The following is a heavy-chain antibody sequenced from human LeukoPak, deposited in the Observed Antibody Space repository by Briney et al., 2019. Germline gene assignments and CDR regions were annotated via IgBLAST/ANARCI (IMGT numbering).Heavy chain of an antibody. Sequence: SETLSLTCTVSGGSIGSSTYYRVWIRQPPGKGLEWIGSIYYNGDTYYSPSLQSRVSISVATSNNQFSLKLSSVTAADTAVYYCARERLSYYYMDAWGKGTMVTVSS. CDR1: GGSIGSSTYY. CDR3: ARERLSYYYMDA. V-gene: IGHV4-39*07. J-gene: IGHJ6*03. CDR2: IYYNGDT.